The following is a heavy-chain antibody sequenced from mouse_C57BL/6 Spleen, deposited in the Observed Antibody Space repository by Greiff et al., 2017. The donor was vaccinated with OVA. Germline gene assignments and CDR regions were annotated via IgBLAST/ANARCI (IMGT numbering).Heavy chain of an antibody. CDR1: GYTFTSYW. CDR3: ARFYEGFAY. D-gene: IGHD1-1*01. J-gene: IGHJ3*01. V-gene: IGHV1-69*01. CDR2: IDPSDSYT. Sequence: VKLQQPGAELVMPGASVKLSCKASGYTFTSYWMHWVKQRPGQGLEWIGEIDPSDSYTNYNQKFKGKSTLTVDKSSSTAYMQLSSLTSEDSAVYYCARFYEGFAYWGQGTLVTVSA.